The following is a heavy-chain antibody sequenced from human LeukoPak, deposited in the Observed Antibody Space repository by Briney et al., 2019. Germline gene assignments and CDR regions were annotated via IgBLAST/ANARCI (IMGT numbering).Heavy chain of an antibody. Sequence: GGSLRLSCAASGFTFSSYGMHWVRQAPGKGLEWVAVISYDGSNKYYADSVKGRFTISRDNSKNTLYLQMNSLRAEDTAVYYCAKDPPGTYDSSGYYYRVYWGQGTLVTVSS. V-gene: IGHV3-30*18. CDR2: ISYDGSNK. CDR1: GFTFSSYG. D-gene: IGHD3-22*01. J-gene: IGHJ4*02. CDR3: AKDPPGTYDSSGYYYRVY.